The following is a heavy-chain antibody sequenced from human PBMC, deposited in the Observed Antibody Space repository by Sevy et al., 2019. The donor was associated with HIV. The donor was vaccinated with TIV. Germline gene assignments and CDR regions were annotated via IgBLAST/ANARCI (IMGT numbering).Heavy chain of an antibody. V-gene: IGHV3-9*01. J-gene: IGHJ4*02. D-gene: IGHD3-22*01. CDR1: GFTFCDYA. CDR2: IRWNSGSI. Sequence: SPRLSCATPGFTFCDYAMHWVRQAPGKGLEWGSGIRWNSGSIGYADSVKGRFTISRDNAKNSLYLQMNSLRAEDTALYYCAKVTYPNYYDSSGYYDYWGQGTLVTVSS. CDR3: AKVTYPNYYDSSGYYDY.